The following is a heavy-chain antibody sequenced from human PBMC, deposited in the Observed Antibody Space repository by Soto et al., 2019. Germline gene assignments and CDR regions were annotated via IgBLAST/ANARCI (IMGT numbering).Heavy chain of an antibody. J-gene: IGHJ5*02. V-gene: IGHV1-2*02. Sequence: QVHLVQSGAEVRKPGASVTVSCKASGYTFIDYYMHWVRQAPGQGLEWMGWVNPNSGDTFYARNFQGRVTMSRDTSISTAYMGLSRLKSDDTAVYYCARAQLVFVAATRMIWFDPWGQGTLVTVSS. CDR2: VNPNSGDT. CDR3: ARAQLVFVAATRMIWFDP. CDR1: GYTFIDYY. D-gene: IGHD1-1*01.